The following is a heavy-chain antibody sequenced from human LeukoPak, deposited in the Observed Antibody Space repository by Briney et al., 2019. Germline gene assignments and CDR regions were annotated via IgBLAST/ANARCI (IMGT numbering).Heavy chain of an antibody. CDR2: IIPIFGTP. V-gene: IGHV1-69*13. Sequence: ASVKVSCKASGGTFSSYAISWVRQAPGQGLEWMGGIIPIFGTPNYAQKFQGRVTITADESTSTAYMELSSLRSEDTAVYYCARDRGSGWSRDYYGMDVWGQGTTVTVSS. CDR3: ARDRGSGWSRDYYGMDV. CDR1: GGTFSSYA. J-gene: IGHJ6*02. D-gene: IGHD6-19*01.